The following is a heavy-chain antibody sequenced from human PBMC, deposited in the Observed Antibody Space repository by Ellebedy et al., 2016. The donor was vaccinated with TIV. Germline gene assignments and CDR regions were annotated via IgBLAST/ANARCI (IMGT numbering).Heavy chain of an antibody. V-gene: IGHV1-3*01. CDR1: GYTFTTYA. D-gene: IGHD3-9*01. CDR3: ARRFDIVTDSYPRGYYGLDI. CDR2: INAGIGNT. Sequence: AASVKVSCKASGYTFTTYAIHWVRQAPGQRPEWMGWINAGIGNTKYSENFQGRVTITTDTSASTAYMELSSLRSEDTAVYYCARRFDIVTDSYPRGYYGLDIWGQGTTVTVSS. J-gene: IGHJ6*02.